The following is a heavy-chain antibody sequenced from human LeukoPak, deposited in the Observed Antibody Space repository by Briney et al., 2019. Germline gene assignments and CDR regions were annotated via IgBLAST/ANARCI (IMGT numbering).Heavy chain of an antibody. CDR3: ARPPTRYEGYAFDI. CDR2: INSDGSST. Sequence: PGGSLRLSCAASGFTFSSYWMHWVRQAPGKGLVWVSRINSDGSSTSYADSVKGRLTISRDNAKNTLYLQMNSLRAEDTAVYYCARPPTRYEGYAFDIWGQGTMVTVSS. J-gene: IGHJ3*02. D-gene: IGHD5-12*01. V-gene: IGHV3-74*01. CDR1: GFTFSSYW.